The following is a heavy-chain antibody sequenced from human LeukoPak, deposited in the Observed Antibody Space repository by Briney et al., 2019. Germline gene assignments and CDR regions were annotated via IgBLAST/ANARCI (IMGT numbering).Heavy chain of an antibody. V-gene: IGHV4-59*01. D-gene: IGHD5-12*01. J-gene: IGHJ6*02. CDR3: ARGGYDQGTYCYYGMDV. Sequence: PSETLSLTCTVSGGSISSYYWSWIRQPPGKGLEWIGYIYYSGSTNYNPSLKSRVTISVDTSKNQFSLKLSSVTAADTAVYYCARGGYDQGTYCYYGMDVWGQGTTVTVSS. CDR2: IYYSGST. CDR1: GGSISSYY.